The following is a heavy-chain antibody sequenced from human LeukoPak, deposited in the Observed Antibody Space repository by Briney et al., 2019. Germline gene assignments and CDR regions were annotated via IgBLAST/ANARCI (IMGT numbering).Heavy chain of an antibody. V-gene: IGHV1-8*03. Sequence: ASVKVSCKASGYTFTGYYMHWVRQAPGQGLEWMGWINPNSGDTGYAQKFQGRVTITRNTSISTAYMELSSLRSEDTAMYYCARGMKYSSSSGDYWGQGTLVTVSS. J-gene: IGHJ4*02. CDR1: GYTFTGYY. D-gene: IGHD6-6*01. CDR3: ARGMKYSSSSGDY. CDR2: INPNSGDT.